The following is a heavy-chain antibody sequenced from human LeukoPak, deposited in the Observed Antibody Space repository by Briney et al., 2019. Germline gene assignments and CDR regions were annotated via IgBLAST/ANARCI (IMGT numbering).Heavy chain of an antibody. Sequence: GESLKISCKGSGYSFSNHWIGWVRQMPGRGLEWMGIIYPSDSTTYYTTSFKGQVTISVDKSIDTAYLQWGSLKASDSAIYYCARRARYGSRHVDSWGQGTLVTVSS. CDR2: IYPSDSTT. D-gene: IGHD4-23*01. J-gene: IGHJ4*02. V-gene: IGHV5-51*01. CDR3: ARRARYGSRHVDS. CDR1: GYSFSNHW.